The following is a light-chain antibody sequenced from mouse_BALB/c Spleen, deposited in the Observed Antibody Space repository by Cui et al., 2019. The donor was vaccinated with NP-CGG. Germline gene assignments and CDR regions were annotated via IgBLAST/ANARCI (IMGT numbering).Light chain of an antibody. CDR1: TGAVTTSNY. V-gene: IGLV1*01. Sequence: QAVVTQVSALTTSPGETVTLTCRSSTGAVTTSNYANWVQEKPDHLFTGLIGGTNNRVPGVPARFSGSLIGDKAALTITGAQTEDEAIYFCALWYSNHWMFGGGTKLTVL. CDR3: ALWYSNHWM. CDR2: GTN. J-gene: IGLJ1*01.